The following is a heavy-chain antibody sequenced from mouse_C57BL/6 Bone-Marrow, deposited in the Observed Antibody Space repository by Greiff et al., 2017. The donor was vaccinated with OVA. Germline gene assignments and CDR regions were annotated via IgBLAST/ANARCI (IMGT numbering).Heavy chain of an antibody. CDR1: GYTFTSYG. J-gene: IGHJ2*01. CDR3: AVEHYGLDY. V-gene: IGHV1-81*01. CDR2: IYPRSGNT. Sequence: QVHVKQSGAELARPGASVKLSCKASGYTFTSYGISWVKQRTGQGLEWIGEIYPRSGNTYYNEKFKGKATLTADKSSSTAYMELHSLTSEDSAVYFCAVEHYGLDYWGQGTTLTVSS. D-gene: IGHD1-2*01.